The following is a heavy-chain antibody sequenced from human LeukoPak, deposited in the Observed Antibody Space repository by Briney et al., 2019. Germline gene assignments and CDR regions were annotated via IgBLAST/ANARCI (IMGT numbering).Heavy chain of an antibody. CDR2: IYTSGST. CDR1: GGSISSGSYH. Sequence: SQTLSLTCTVSGGSISSGSYHWSWIRQPAGKGLEWIGRIYTSGSTNYNPSLKSRVTISVDTSKNQFSLKLSSVTAADTAVYYCARGTRYYYYMDVWGKGTTVTVSS. CDR3: ARGTRYYYYMDV. J-gene: IGHJ6*03. V-gene: IGHV4-61*02.